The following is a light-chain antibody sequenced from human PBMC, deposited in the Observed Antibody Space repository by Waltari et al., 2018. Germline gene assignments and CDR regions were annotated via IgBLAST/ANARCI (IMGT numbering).Light chain of an antibody. V-gene: IGKV3-20*01. Sequence: CRASQSVGRSLAGYQQKPGQAPRLLIVDASNRATAIPERFSGSGSGTDFSLTISRLGPEDFAVYYCQMYVRLPVTFGQGTKVEIK. J-gene: IGKJ1*01. CDR3: QMYVRLPVT. CDR1: QSVGRS. CDR2: DAS.